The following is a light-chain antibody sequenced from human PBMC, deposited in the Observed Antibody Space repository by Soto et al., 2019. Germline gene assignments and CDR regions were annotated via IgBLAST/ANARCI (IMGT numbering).Light chain of an antibody. CDR2: GAS. V-gene: IGKV3-20*01. Sequence: EIVVTQSPGTLSLSPGERATLSCRASQSVSSSYLAWYQQKPGQAPRLLIYGASSRATGIPDRFSGSWSGTDFTLTISRLEPEDFAVYYCQQYGSSQSFGQGTKVEIK. CDR1: QSVSSSY. J-gene: IGKJ1*01. CDR3: QQYGSSQS.